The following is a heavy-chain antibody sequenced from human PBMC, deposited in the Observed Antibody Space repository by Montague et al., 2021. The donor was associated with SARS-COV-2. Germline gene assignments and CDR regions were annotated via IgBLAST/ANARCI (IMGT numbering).Heavy chain of an antibody. CDR1: GDSLTYFY. Sequence: SKTLSLTCTVSGDSLTYFYWSWIRQSPGKGLEWIGNTFYRGTTNYNPSLKSRVTISVDTSKNQFSLNLTSVTAADTAVYYCVRGATRTFDYWGQGTLVTVSS. D-gene: IGHD2-2*01. CDR2: TFYRGTT. V-gene: IGHV4-59*01. J-gene: IGHJ4*02. CDR3: VRGATRTFDY.